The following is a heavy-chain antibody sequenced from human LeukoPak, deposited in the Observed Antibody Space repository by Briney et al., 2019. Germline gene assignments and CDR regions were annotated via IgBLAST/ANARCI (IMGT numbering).Heavy chain of an antibody. V-gene: IGHV4-39*07. CDR3: ARMYDFWSGYRDAFDI. D-gene: IGHD3/OR15-3a*01. CDR2: IDYSGST. Sequence: SETLSLTCTVSGGSISSSSYNWGWIRQPPGKGLEWIGSIDYSGSTYYNPSLKSRVTISVDTSKNQFSLKLSSVTAADTAVYYCARMYDFWSGYRDAFDIWGQGTVVTVSS. CDR1: GGSISSSSYN. J-gene: IGHJ3*02.